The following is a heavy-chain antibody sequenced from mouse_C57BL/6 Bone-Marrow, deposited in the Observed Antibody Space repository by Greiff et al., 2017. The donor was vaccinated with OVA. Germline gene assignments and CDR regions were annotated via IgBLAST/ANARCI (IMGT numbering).Heavy chain of an antibody. CDR2: ISDGGSYT. V-gene: IGHV5-4*01. CDR1: GFTFSSYA. J-gene: IGHJ2*01. CDR3: ARDTHYYGDY. Sequence: EVQLVESGGGLVKPGGSLKLSCAASGFTFSSYAKSWVRQTPEKRLEWVATISDGGSYTYYPDNVKGRFTISRDNAKNNLYLQMSHLKSEDTAMYYCARDTHYYGDYWGQGTTLTVSS.